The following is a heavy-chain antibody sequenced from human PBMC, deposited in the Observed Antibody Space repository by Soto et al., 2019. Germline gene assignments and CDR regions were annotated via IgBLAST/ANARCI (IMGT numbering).Heavy chain of an antibody. CDR3: ARGSRMFNWNYGGPFGY. CDR2: ISAYNGNT. D-gene: IGHD1-7*01. CDR1: GYTFTSYG. V-gene: IGHV1-18*04. J-gene: IGHJ4*02. Sequence: WXSVKVSLKASGYTFTSYGISWVRQAPGQGLEWMGWISAYNGNTNYAQKLQGRVTVTTDTSTSTAYMELRSLRSDDTAVYYCARGSRMFNWNYGGPFGYWGQGTLVTVSS.